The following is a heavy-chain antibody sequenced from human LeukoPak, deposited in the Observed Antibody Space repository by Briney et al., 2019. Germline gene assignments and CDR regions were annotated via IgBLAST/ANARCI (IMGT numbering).Heavy chain of an antibody. CDR3: ARNRVVGAPNFDY. D-gene: IGHD1-26*01. V-gene: IGHV4-39*07. CDR2: IYYSGST. J-gene: IGHJ4*02. Sequence: SETLSLTCTVSGGSISSSSYYWGWIRQPPGKGLEWIGSIYYSGSTYYNPSLKSRVTISVDTSKNQFSLRLTSVTAADTAVYYCARNRVVGAPNFDYWGQGTLVTVFS. CDR1: GGSISSSSYY.